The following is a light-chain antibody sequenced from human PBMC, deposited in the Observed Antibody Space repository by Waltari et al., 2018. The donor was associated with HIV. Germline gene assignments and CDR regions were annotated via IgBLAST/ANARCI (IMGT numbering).Light chain of an antibody. CDR2: EVS. Sequence: QSALTQPASVSGSPGQSITISCTGTCSDVGAYYYSPCFQLHPGKAPKLMIYEVSNRPSGVSNRFSGSKSGNTASLTISGLQAEDEADYFCSSYTGSSTLYVFGTGTKVTVL. CDR1: CSDVGAYYY. V-gene: IGLV2-14*01. CDR3: SSYTGSSTLYV. J-gene: IGLJ1*01.